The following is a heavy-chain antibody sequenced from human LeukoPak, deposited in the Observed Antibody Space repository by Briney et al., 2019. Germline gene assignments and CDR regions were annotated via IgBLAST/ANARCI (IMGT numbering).Heavy chain of an antibody. CDR1: GYTFTGYY. CDR3: ARDGGPKIMDV. J-gene: IGHJ6*04. CDR2: INPNSGGT. D-gene: IGHD2-15*01. Sequence: ASVQVSSKASGYTFTGYYMHWVRQAPGQGLEWMGRINPNSGGTNYAQKFHGRVTMTRDTSISTAYMELSRLRSDYTAVYYCARDGGPKIMDVWGKGTTVTVSS. V-gene: IGHV1-2*06.